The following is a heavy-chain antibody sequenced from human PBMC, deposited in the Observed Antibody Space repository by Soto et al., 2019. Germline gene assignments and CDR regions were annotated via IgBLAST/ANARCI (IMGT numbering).Heavy chain of an antibody. CDR3: ARDARGDEAPMDY. J-gene: IGHJ4*02. CDR2: INPNSGGT. D-gene: IGHD3-10*01. CDR1: GYTFTVDD. Sequence: QVQLVQSGAEVKKPGASVKVSYRASGYTFTVDDMHWVRQAPGQGLEWMGWINPNSGGTNYAQKFQGWVTMTRDTSISTAYMELSRLRSDVTAVYYCARDARGDEAPMDYWGQGTLVTVSS. V-gene: IGHV1-2*04.